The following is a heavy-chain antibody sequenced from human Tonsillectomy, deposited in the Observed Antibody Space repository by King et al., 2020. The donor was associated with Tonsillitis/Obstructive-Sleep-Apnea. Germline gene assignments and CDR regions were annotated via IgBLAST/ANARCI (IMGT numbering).Heavy chain of an antibody. CDR1: GGSFSGYY. CDR2: INHSGST. CDR3: ARGVEEYYDFWSGSLGYYYMDV. D-gene: IGHD3-3*01. V-gene: IGHV4-34*01. J-gene: IGHJ6*03. Sequence: VQLQQWGAGLLKPSETLSLTCAVYGGSFSGYYWSWIRQPPGKGLEWIGEINHSGSTNYNPSLKSRVTISVDTSKNQFSLKLSSVTAADTAVYYCARGVEEYYDFWSGSLGYYYMDVWGKGTTATVSS.